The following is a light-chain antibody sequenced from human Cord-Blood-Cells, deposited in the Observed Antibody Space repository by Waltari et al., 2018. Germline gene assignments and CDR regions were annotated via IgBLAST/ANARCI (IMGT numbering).Light chain of an antibody. CDR1: QSVSSY. V-gene: IGKV3-11*01. CDR2: DAS. CDR3: QQRSKMYT. Sequence: EIVLTQSPATLSLSPGERATLSCRASQSVSSYLAWYQQKPGQAPRLRIYDASNRATGIPARFSGSGSGTDFTLTISSLEPEDFAVYYCQQRSKMYTFGQGTKLEIK. J-gene: IGKJ2*01.